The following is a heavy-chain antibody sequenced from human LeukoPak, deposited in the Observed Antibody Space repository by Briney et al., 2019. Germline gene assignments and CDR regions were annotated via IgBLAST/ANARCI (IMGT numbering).Heavy chain of an antibody. D-gene: IGHD3-22*01. CDR2: IYPGDSDT. Sequence: GEXXXXSFKGSGYSFTSYWIGWVRQMPGKGLEWMGIIYPGDSDTRYSPSFQGQVTISADKSISTAYLQWSSLKASDTAMYYCARAEYGVIDTWGQGTLVTVSS. CDR3: ARAEYGVIDT. J-gene: IGHJ5*02. V-gene: IGHV5-51*01. CDR1: GYSFTSYW.